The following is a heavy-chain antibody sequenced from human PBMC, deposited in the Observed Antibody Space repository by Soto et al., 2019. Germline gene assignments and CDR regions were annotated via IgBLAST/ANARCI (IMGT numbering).Heavy chain of an antibody. V-gene: IGHV2-5*02. CDR1: GFSLSTSGVG. D-gene: IGHD4-17*01. J-gene: IGHJ4*02. CDR3: AHKGYGDYPLDY. Sequence: QITLKESGPTLVKPTQTLTLTCTFSGFSLSTSGVGVGWIRQPPGKALEWLAVIYWDDYKHYSPSLKSRLTITKDTSKNQEVLTMTNMDPVDTATYYCAHKGYGDYPLDYWGQGTLLTVSS. CDR2: IYWDDYK.